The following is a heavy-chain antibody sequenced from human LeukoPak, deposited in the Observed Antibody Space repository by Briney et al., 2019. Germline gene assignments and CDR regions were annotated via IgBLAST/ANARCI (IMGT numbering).Heavy chain of an antibody. V-gene: IGHV3-30*18. D-gene: IGHD3-10*01. CDR1: GFTFSSYG. CDR2: ISYDGSNK. J-gene: IGHJ4*02. Sequence: GGSLRLSCAASGFTFSSYGMHWVRQAPGKGLEWVAVISYDGSNKYYADSVKGRFTISRDNSKNTLYLQMNSLRAEDTAVYYCAKDTYGSGRWYFDYWGQGTLVTVSS. CDR3: AKDTYGSGRWYFDY.